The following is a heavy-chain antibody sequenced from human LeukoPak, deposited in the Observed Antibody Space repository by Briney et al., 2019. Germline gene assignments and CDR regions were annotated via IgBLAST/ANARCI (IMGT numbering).Heavy chain of an antibody. J-gene: IGHJ6*02. CDR1: GFTFDDYA. V-gene: IGHV3-9*01. D-gene: IGHD4-11*01. CDR3: AKAQGVDYNGFGADGMDV. Sequence: GRSLRLSCAASGFTFDDYAMHWVRQAPGKGLEGVSGIRWNSGSMGYADSVKGRFTISRDNAKNSPYLQMNSLRAEDTALYYCAKAQGVDYNGFGADGMDVWGQGTTVTVSS. CDR2: IRWNSGSM.